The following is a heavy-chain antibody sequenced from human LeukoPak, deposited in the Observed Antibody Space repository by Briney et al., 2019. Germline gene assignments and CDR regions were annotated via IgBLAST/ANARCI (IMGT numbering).Heavy chain of an antibody. V-gene: IGHV4-59*01. CDR3: ARDRASDY. CDR2: IYYSGST. D-gene: IGHD3-16*01. Sequence: PSETLSLTCTVSGGSISSYYWSWIRQPPGKGLEWIGYIYYSGSTNYNPSLKSRVTISVDTSKNQFSLKLSSVTAADTAVYYCARDRASDYWGQRTLVTVSS. J-gene: IGHJ4*02. CDR1: GGSISSYY.